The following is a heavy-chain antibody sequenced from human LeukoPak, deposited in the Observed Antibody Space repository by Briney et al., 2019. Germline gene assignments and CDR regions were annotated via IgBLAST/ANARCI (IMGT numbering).Heavy chain of an antibody. CDR3: ARALPGDQWEPALDY. D-gene: IGHD1-26*01. CDR2: IYYSGST. V-gene: IGHV4-39*07. CDR1: GGSISSSSYY. Sequence: SETLSLTCTVSGGSISSSSYYWGWIRQPPGKGLERIGIIYYSGSTYYNPSLRSRVTISIDTSKNQFSLNLTSVTAADTAVYYCARALPGDQWEPALDYWGQGTLVTVSS. J-gene: IGHJ4*02.